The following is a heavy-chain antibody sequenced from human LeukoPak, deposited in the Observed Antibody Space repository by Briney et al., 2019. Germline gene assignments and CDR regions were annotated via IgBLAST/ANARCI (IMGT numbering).Heavy chain of an antibody. V-gene: IGHV4-34*01. Sequence: SETLSLTCAVYGGSFSGYYWSWIRQPPGKGLEWIGEVNHSGSTNYNPSLKSRVTISVDTSKNQFSLKLSSVTAADTAVYYCASTRYYHDSAGYYPVPFFDYWGQGTLVTVSS. CDR2: VNHSGST. CDR1: GGSFSGYY. D-gene: IGHD3-22*01. J-gene: IGHJ4*02. CDR3: ASTRYYHDSAGYYPVPFFDY.